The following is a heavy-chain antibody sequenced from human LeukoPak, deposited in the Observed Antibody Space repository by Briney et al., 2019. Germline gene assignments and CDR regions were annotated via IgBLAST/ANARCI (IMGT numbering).Heavy chain of an antibody. Sequence: PSETLSLTCTVSGGSISSSSYYWGWIRQPPGKGLEWIGSIYYSGSTYYNPSLKSRVTISVDTSKNQFSLKLSSVTAADTAVYYCASEIVAGTSSIEDYWGQGTLVTVSS. J-gene: IGHJ4*02. CDR1: GGSISSSSYY. CDR3: ASEIVAGTSSIEDY. V-gene: IGHV4-39*07. CDR2: IYYSGST. D-gene: IGHD3-22*01.